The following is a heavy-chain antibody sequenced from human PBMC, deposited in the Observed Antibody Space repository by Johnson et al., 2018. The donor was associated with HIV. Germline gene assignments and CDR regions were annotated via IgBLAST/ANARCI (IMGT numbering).Heavy chain of an antibody. CDR1: GFTFSSYW. Sequence: VQLVESGGGLVQPGGSLRLSCAASGFTFSSYWMSWVRQAPGKGLEWVANIKQAGSEKYYVDSVKGRFTISRDNAKNSLYLQMNSLRAEDTAVYYCARPSEDYSSSSGDAFDIWGQGTMVTVSS. J-gene: IGHJ3*02. CDR3: ARPSEDYSSSSGDAFDI. CDR2: IKQAGSEK. V-gene: IGHV3-7*02. D-gene: IGHD6-6*01.